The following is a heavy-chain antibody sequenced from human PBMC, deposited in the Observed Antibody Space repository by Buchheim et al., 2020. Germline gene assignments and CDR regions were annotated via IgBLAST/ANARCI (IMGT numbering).Heavy chain of an antibody. J-gene: IGHJ5*02. CDR2: INHSGST. CDR3: AGCRGYCSGGSCYAWFDP. CDR1: GGSFSGYY. D-gene: IGHD2-15*01. Sequence: QVQLQQWGAGLLKPSETLSLTCAVYGGSFSGYYWSWIRQPPGKGLEWIGEINHSGSTNYNPSLKSRGTISVDTSKNQFSLKPSSVTAADTAVYYCAGCRGYCSGGSCYAWFDPWGQGTL. V-gene: IGHV4-34*01.